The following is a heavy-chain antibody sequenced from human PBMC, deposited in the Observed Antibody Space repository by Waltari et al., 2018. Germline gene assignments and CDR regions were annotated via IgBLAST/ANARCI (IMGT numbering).Heavy chain of an antibody. CDR1: GGTFSSYA. V-gene: IGHV1-69*05. Sequence: QVQLVQSGAEVKKPGSSVKVSCKASGGTFSSYAISWVRQAPGQGLEWMGGIIPIFGTANDAQKFQGRVTIPTDESTSTAYMELSSLRSEDTAVYYCARDLRRGNWFDPWGQGTLVTVSS. D-gene: IGHD3-16*01. CDR3: ARDLRRGNWFDP. J-gene: IGHJ5*02. CDR2: IIPIFGTA.